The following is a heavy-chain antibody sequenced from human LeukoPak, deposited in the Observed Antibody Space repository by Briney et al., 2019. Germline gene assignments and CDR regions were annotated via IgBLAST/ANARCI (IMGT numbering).Heavy chain of an antibody. D-gene: IGHD2-15*01. Sequence: GGSLRLSCLTSGFTLSTNAMSWVRQAPGKGLEWVANIKQDGSEKHYVDSVKGRFTISRDNAKNSLYLQMNSLRAEDTAVYYCAREGQDLDHWGQGTLVSVST. CDR1: GFTLSTNA. V-gene: IGHV3-7*01. CDR3: AREGQDLDH. J-gene: IGHJ4*02. CDR2: IKQDGSEK.